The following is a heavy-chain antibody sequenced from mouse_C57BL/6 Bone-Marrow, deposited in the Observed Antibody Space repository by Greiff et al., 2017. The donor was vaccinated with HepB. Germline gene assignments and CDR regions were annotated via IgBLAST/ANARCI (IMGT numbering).Heavy chain of an antibody. CDR1: GYTFTDYE. Sequence: QVQLQHSGAELVRPGASVTLSCKASGYTFTDYEMHWVKQTPVHGLEWIGAIDPETGGTAYNQKFKGKAILTADKTSSTAYMELRSLTSEDSAVYYCTRVDLGPAYWGQGTLVTVSA. CDR3: TRVDLGPAY. J-gene: IGHJ3*01. V-gene: IGHV1-15*01. D-gene: IGHD4-1*01. CDR2: IDPETGGT.